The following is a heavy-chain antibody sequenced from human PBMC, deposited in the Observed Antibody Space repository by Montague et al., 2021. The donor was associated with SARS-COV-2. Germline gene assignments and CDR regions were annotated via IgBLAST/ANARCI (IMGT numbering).Heavy chain of an antibody. CDR3: ATHRQHHNH. V-gene: IGHV4-59*01. D-gene: IGHD6-13*01. CDR1: GGSSSSDY. CDR2: ISYSGST. J-gene: IGHJ5*02. Sequence: SETLSLTCTVSGGSSSSDYWSWIRQPPGKGLEWIGYISYSGSTTYNPSLTSRVTISVDTSKNQFSLKLSSVTAADTAVYVCATHRQHHNHWGQGAMVAVSS.